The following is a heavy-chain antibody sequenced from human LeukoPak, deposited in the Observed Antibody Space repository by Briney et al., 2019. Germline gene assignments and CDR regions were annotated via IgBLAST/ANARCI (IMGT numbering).Heavy chain of an antibody. V-gene: IGHV4-31*03. CDR2: IYYNGST. J-gene: IGHJ6*02. Sequence: SQTLSLTCTVSGGSISSGGYYWSWIRQHPGKGLEWIGYIYYNGSTYYNPSLKSRVTISVDTSKNQFSLKLSSVTAADTAVYYCARDRVVVVPAASAQYYYGMDVWGQGTTVTVSS. CDR1: GGSISSGGYY. D-gene: IGHD2-2*01. CDR3: ARDRVVVVPAASAQYYYGMDV.